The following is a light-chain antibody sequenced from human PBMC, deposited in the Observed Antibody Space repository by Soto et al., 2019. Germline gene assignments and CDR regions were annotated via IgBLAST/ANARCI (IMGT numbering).Light chain of an antibody. CDR2: DAS. V-gene: IGKV3-11*01. CDR1: QSVSSY. Sequence: EIVLTQSPATLSLSPGERATLSCRASQSVSSYLAWYQQKPGQAPRLLIYDASNMATGIPARFSGSGSGTAFTLTSSSLEPEDFAVYYCQQRSNWPPFTFGPGTKVDIK. J-gene: IGKJ3*01. CDR3: QQRSNWPPFT.